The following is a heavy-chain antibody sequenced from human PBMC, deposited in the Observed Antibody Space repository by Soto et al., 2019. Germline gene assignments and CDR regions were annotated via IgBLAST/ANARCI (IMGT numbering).Heavy chain of an antibody. CDR3: ARVGVAAPRDEYFQH. CDR1: GGTFSSYT. J-gene: IGHJ1*01. V-gene: IGHV1-69*02. Sequence: ASVKVSCKASGGTFSSYTISWVRQAPGQGLEWMGRIIPILGIANYAQKFQGRVTITADKSTSTAYMELSSLRSEDTAVYYCARVGVAAPRDEYFQHWGQGTLVTVSS. D-gene: IGHD1-26*01. CDR2: IIPILGIA.